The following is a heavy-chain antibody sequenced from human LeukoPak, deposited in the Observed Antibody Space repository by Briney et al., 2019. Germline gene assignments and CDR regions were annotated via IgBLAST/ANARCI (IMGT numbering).Heavy chain of an antibody. J-gene: IGHJ4*02. CDR1: GFTLSGYW. V-gene: IGHV3-74*03. D-gene: IGHD3-22*01. Sequence: GGSLRLSCAASGFTLSGYWMHWVRQAPGKGLVWVSRINTDGSSTTYADSVKGRFTISRDNAKNTLYLQMNSLRAEDTAVYYCARDYYDSSGYSYYFDYWGQGTLVTVSS. CDR3: ARDYYDSSGYSYYFDY. CDR2: INTDGSST.